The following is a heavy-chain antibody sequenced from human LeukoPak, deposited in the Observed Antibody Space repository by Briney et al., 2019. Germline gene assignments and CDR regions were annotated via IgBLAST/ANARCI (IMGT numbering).Heavy chain of an antibody. CDR2: IKSKTDGGTT. CDR1: GFTFSNAW. D-gene: IGHD5-18*01. Sequence: PGGSLRLSCAASGFTFSNAWMNWVRQAPGKGLEWVGRIKSKTDGGTTDYAAPVKGRFTISRDDSKNTLYLQMNSLKTEDTAVYYCTTASYSYGSYYFDYWGQGTLVTVSS. J-gene: IGHJ4*02. V-gene: IGHV3-15*07. CDR3: TTASYSYGSYYFDY.